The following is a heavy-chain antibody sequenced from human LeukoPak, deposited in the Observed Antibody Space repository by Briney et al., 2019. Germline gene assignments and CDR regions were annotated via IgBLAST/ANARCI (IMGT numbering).Heavy chain of an antibody. Sequence: GGSLRLSCAASEFTFSSYYMTWVRQAPGKGLEWVGSIRADGSAQFYVDSVRGLFTISRDNAKDSLYLQMNSLRAEDTAVYYCARWLYSGGWAIDYWGQGTMVSVSS. D-gene: IGHD6-19*01. V-gene: IGHV3-7*01. J-gene: IGHJ4*02. CDR2: IRADGSAQ. CDR3: ARWLYSGGWAIDY. CDR1: EFTFSSYY.